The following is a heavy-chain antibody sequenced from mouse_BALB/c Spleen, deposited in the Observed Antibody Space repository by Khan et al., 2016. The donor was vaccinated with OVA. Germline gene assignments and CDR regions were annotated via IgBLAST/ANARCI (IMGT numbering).Heavy chain of an antibody. Sequence: QIQLVQSGPELKKPGETVKISCKASGYTFTNYGMNWVKQSPGKALKWMGWINTYTGDPTYADEFKGRFAFSLETSASTAYLQINNLKNEDTATXFGARPPYFSYILDHWGQGTSVTVSS. D-gene: IGHD2-10*01. V-gene: IGHV9-3-1*01. J-gene: IGHJ4*01. CDR1: GYTFTNYG. CDR3: ARPPYFSYILDH. CDR2: INTYTGDP.